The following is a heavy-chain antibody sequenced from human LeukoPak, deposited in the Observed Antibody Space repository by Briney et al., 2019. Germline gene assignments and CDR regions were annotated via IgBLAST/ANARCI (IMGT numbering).Heavy chain of an antibody. D-gene: IGHD3-9*01. CDR2: INHSGST. CDR3: ARHGALRYFDWLPPSGGFDP. V-gene: IGHV4-34*01. J-gene: IGHJ5*02. Sequence: SSETLSLTCAVYGGSFSGYYWSWIRQPPGKGLEWIREINHSGSTNYNPSLKSRVTISVDTSKNQFSLRLSAVTAADTAVYYCARHGALRYFDWLPPSGGFDPWGQGTLVTVSS. CDR1: GGSFSGYY.